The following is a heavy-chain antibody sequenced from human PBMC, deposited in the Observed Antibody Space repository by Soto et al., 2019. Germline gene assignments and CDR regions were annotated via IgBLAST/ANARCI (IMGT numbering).Heavy chain of an antibody. CDR1: GFTFRNYA. D-gene: IGHD4-17*01. CDR3: AKDAISGDGIWLMDS. Sequence: GGSLRLSCAASGFTFRNYAMTWARQAPGKGLEWVSSLLRSGSSAYYADSVRGRFTISSDTSANSLYLQMDNLRAEDTAIYYCAKDAISGDGIWLMDSWGQGTVVTVS. J-gene: IGHJ5*02. V-gene: IGHV3-23*01. CDR2: LLRSGSSA.